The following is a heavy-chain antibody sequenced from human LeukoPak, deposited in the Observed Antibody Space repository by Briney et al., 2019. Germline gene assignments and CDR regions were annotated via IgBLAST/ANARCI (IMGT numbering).Heavy chain of an antibody. CDR3: ARAVRSDGYRPPFDY. CDR1: GYTFTGYY. D-gene: IGHD5-24*01. CDR2: INPNSGGT. J-gene: IGHJ4*02. V-gene: IGHV1-2*02. Sequence: GASVKVSCKASGYTFTGYYMHWVGQAPGQGLEWMGWINPNSGGTNYAQKFQGRVTMTRDTSISTAYMELSRLRSDDTAVYYCARAVRSDGYRPPFDYWGQGTLVTVSS.